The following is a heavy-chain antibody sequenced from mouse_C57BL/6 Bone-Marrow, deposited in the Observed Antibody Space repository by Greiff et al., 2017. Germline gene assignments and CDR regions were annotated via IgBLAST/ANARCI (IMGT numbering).Heavy chain of an antibody. CDR1: GFNIKDDY. Sequence: VQLQQSGAELVRPGASVKLSCTASGFNIKDDYMHWVKQRPEQGLEWIGWIDPENGDTEYDSKFQGKATLTADTSSNTAYLQLSRLTSEDTAVYYCTTYSAMDYWGQGTSVTVSS. CDR2: IDPENGDT. CDR3: TTYSAMDY. J-gene: IGHJ4*01. V-gene: IGHV14-4*01.